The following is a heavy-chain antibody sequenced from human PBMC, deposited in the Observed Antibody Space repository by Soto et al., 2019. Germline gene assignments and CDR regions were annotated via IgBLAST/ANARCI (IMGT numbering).Heavy chain of an antibody. J-gene: IGHJ6*02. D-gene: IGHD2-15*01. CDR3: ARRVVVAAAYYYYYGMDV. Sequence: SETLSLTCTVSGGSISSSSYYWGWIRQPPGKGLEWIGSIYYSGSTYYNPSLKSRVTISVDTSKNQFSLKLSSVTAADTALYYCARRVVVAAAYYYYYGMDVWGQGTTVTVSS. CDR1: GGSISSSSYY. CDR2: IYYSGST. V-gene: IGHV4-39*01.